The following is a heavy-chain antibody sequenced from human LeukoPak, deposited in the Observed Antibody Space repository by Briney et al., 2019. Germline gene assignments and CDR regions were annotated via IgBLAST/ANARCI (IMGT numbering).Heavy chain of an antibody. CDR2: ITTSDGNT. Sequence: PGGSLRLSCAASGFTFSSYTMSWVRQAPGKGLEWVSTITTSDGNTYYADSVKGRFTVSRDNSKNTLFLQMNSLRAEDTAVYYCARIAVAGTDFDYWGQGTLVTVSS. CDR3: ARIAVAGTDFDY. J-gene: IGHJ4*02. V-gene: IGHV3-23*01. D-gene: IGHD6-19*01. CDR1: GFTFSSYT.